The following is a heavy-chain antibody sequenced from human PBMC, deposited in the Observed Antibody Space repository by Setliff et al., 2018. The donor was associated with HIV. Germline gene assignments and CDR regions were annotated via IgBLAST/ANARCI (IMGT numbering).Heavy chain of an antibody. CDR3: ASSIVVDAFDI. D-gene: IGHD2-21*01. Sequence: SETLSLTCAVSGYSISSGYYWGWIRQPPGKGLEWIGSIYHSGSTYYNPSLKSRVTVSVDTSKNQFSLKLSSVTAADTAVYYCASSIVVDAFDIWGQGTMVTVSS. CDR2: IYHSGST. V-gene: IGHV4-38-2*01. J-gene: IGHJ3*02. CDR1: GYSISSGYY.